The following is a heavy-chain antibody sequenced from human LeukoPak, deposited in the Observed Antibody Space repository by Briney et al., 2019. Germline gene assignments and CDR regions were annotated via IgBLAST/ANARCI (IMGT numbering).Heavy chain of an antibody. CDR3: TREASGWYLAGDL. D-gene: IGHD6-19*01. CDR2: ISGSGGST. Sequence: QPGGSLRLSCAASGFTFSSYAMSWVRQAPGKGLEWVSAISGSGGSTYYADSVKGRFTISRDNSKNTLYLEMNSLRAEDTAIYYCTREASGWYLAGDLWGQGTLVTVSS. V-gene: IGHV3-23*01. CDR1: GFTFSSYA. J-gene: IGHJ4*02.